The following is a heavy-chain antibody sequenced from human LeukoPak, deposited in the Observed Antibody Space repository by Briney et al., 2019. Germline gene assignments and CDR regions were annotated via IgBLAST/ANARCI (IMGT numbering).Heavy chain of an antibody. D-gene: IGHD6-13*01. CDR3: AKDSHSSSWKRGGVFDY. V-gene: IGHV3-30*02. Sequence: GGSLRLSCAASGFTFSSYGMHWVRQAPGKGLEWVAFIRYDGSNKYYADSVKGRFTISRDNSKNTLYLQMNSLRAEDTAVYYCAKDSHSSSWKRGGVFDYWGQGTLVTVSS. CDR2: IRYDGSNK. J-gene: IGHJ4*02. CDR1: GFTFSSYG.